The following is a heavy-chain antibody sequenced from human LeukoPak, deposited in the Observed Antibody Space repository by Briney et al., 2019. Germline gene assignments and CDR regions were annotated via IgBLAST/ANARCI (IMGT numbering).Heavy chain of an antibody. CDR3: ANFDTAMLAFDY. V-gene: IGHV1-69*05. Sequence: ASVKVSCKASGGTFSDYAFSWVRQAPGQGLEWMGGIIPIFGTANYAQKFQGRVTITTDASTSTAYMELTSLRSEDTAVYYCANFDTAMLAFDYWGRGTLVTVSS. D-gene: IGHD5-18*01. J-gene: IGHJ4*02. CDR2: IIPIFGTA. CDR1: GGTFSDYA.